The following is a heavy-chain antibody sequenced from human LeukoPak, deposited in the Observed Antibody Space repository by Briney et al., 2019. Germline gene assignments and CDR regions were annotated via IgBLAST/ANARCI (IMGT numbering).Heavy chain of an antibody. J-gene: IGHJ4*02. Sequence: MPSETLSLTCAVYGGSFSGYYWSWIRQPPGKGLEWIGEINHSGSTNYNPSLKSRVTISVDTSKNQFSLKMRAVTAADTAVYYCARSEINDYSRYWGQGTLVTVSS. CDR3: ARSEINDYSRY. CDR2: INHSGST. CDR1: GGSFSGYY. V-gene: IGHV4-34*01. D-gene: IGHD4-11*01.